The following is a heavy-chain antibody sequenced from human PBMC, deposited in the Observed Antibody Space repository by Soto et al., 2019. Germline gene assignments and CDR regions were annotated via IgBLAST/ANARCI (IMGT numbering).Heavy chain of an antibody. V-gene: IGHV4-34*01. Sequence: SETLSLTCAVYGVSFSGYYWSWIRQPPGKGLEWVGEINHSGSTNYNPSLKSRVTISVDTSKNQFSLKLSSVTAADTAVYCCARASRGYSYGIVNFYYYYYGMDVWGQGTTVTVSS. CDR1: GVSFSGYY. CDR3: ARASRGYSYGIVNFYYYYYGMDV. J-gene: IGHJ6*02. CDR2: INHSGST. D-gene: IGHD5-18*01.